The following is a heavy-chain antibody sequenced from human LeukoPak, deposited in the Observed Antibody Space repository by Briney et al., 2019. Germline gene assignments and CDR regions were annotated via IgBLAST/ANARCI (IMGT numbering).Heavy chain of an antibody. Sequence: HGESLQISCKGSGYSFTSYWISWVRQMPGKGLEWMGRIDPSDSYTNYSPSFQGHVTISADKSISTAYLQWSSLKASDTAMYYCAREWYCSGGSCYYYFDYWGQGTLVTVSS. V-gene: IGHV5-10-1*01. CDR1: GYSFTSYW. CDR2: IDPSDSYT. CDR3: AREWYCSGGSCYYYFDY. J-gene: IGHJ4*02. D-gene: IGHD2-15*01.